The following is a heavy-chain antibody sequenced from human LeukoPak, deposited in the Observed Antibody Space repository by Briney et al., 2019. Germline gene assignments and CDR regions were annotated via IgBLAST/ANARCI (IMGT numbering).Heavy chain of an antibody. CDR2: ISPSGGST. V-gene: IGHV1-46*01. J-gene: IGHJ4*02. CDR3: ATDRVPRFGELSTFDY. Sequence: ASVKVSCKAFGYTFTGYWMHWVRQAPGQGPEWMGVISPSGGSTIYAQKFQGRVTMTEDTSTDTAYMELSSLRSEDTAVYYCATDRVPRFGELSTFDYWGQGTLVTVSS. D-gene: IGHD3-10*01. CDR1: GYTFTGYW.